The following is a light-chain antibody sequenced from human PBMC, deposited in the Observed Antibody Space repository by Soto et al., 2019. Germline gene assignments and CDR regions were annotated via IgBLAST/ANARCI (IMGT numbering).Light chain of an antibody. CDR2: GNN. CDR3: ATWDDSLSGWV. J-gene: IGLJ3*02. V-gene: IGLV1-40*01. CDR1: RSNIGAGHD. Sequence: QSVLTQPPSVSGAPGQGVAISCTGSRSNIGAGHDVQWYQQLPGTAPKLLIYGNNNRPSGVPDRFSGSKSGASASLAITGLRSEDEADYYCATWDDSLSGWVFGGGTQLTVL.